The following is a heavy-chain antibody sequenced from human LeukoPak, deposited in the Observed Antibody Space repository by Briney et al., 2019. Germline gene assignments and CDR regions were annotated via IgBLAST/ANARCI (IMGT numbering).Heavy chain of an antibody. V-gene: IGHV3-23*01. CDR3: ARFDYGDYEGYFDY. CDR1: GFTFSNYA. D-gene: IGHD4-17*01. CDR2: ISGSGGST. J-gene: IGHJ4*02. Sequence: PGGSLRLSCAASGFTFSNYAMSWVRQAPGKGLEWVSGISGSGGSTYYADSVKGRFTISRDNSNNTLYLQMNSLRAEDTAVYYCARFDYGDYEGYFDYWGQGTLATVST.